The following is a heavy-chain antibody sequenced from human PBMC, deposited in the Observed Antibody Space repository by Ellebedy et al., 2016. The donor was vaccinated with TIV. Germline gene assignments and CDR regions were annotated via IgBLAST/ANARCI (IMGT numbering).Heavy chain of an antibody. V-gene: IGHV3-13*01. Sequence: PGGSLRLSCAASGFTFSSHDMHWVRQGTGKGLEWVSAIGSAGDTSYSGSVKVRFTISRENGKNSVYLQMNSLRAEDTAVYYCARASAGLDYWGQGTLVTVSS. D-gene: IGHD6-13*01. J-gene: IGHJ4*02. CDR3: ARASAGLDY. CDR2: IGSAGDT. CDR1: GFTFSSHD.